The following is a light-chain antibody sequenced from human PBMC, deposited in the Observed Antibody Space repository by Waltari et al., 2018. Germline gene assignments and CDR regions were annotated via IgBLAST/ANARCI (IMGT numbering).Light chain of an antibody. J-gene: IGKJ2*01. Sequence: EIVLTPSPATLSVSPGGGATLSCRASRAIASNVAWYQQRPGQPLRLLIFDASTRATGIPERFSGSWSGPEFTLTISSLQSEDSAVYFCQQFNTGYSFGQGTKLEI. V-gene: IGKV3-15*01. CDR2: DAS. CDR1: RAIASN. CDR3: QQFNTGYS.